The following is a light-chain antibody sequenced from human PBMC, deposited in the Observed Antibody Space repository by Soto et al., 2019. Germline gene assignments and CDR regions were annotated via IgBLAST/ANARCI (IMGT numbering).Light chain of an antibody. CDR3: QQYGSSPQT. CDR1: QSVSSNY. Sequence: EIVLTQSPATLSLSPGERATLSCRASQSVSSNYLAWYQQKPGQAPRLLIYGASSRATGIPDRFSGSGSGTDLTITISRLEPEDFEVYDGQQYGSSPQTFGQGTKVDIK. V-gene: IGKV3-20*01. J-gene: IGKJ1*01. CDR2: GAS.